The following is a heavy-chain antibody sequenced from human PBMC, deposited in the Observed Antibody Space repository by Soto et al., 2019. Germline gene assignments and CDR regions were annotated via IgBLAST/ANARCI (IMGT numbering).Heavy chain of an antibody. J-gene: IGHJ6*02. CDR1: GFSFSRYS. CDR2: ISSSSSTI. Sequence: AGSLRLSSAASGFSFSRYSMNWVRPAPGKGLEWVSYISSSSSTIYYADSVKGRFTISRDNAKNSLYLQMNSLRDEDTAVYYCARDQAYCGGDCYPNYYYYGMDVWGQGTTVTVSS. CDR3: ARDQAYCGGDCYPNYYYYGMDV. D-gene: IGHD2-21*02. V-gene: IGHV3-48*02.